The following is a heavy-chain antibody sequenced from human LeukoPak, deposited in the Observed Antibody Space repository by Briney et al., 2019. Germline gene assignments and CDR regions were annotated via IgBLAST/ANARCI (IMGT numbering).Heavy chain of an antibody. V-gene: IGHV4-59*01. Sequence: SETLSLTCTVSGGSISGYYWSWIRQPPGKGLEWVGYIYYRGSTNYNPCLKSRVTISVDTSKNQFSLKLSSVTAADTAVYYCARGSSYSGSYRYYYYYMDAWGKGTTVTVFS. J-gene: IGHJ6*03. CDR2: IYYRGST. D-gene: IGHD1-26*01. CDR3: ARGSSYSGSYRYYYYYMDA. CDR1: GGSISGYY.